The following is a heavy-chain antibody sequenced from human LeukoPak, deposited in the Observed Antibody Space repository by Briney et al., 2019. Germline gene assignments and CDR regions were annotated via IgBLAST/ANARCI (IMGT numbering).Heavy chain of an antibody. CDR1: GGSISSNY. V-gene: IGHV4-59*01. CDR2: VRYGGST. J-gene: IGHJ4*02. CDR3: ARDVTPATV. D-gene: IGHD3-16*01. Sequence: SETLSLTCTVSGGSISSNYWSWIRQPPGKGLEWIGYVRYGGSTNYNPSLKSRVTISVDTSKNQFSLKLSSVTAAGTAVYYCARDVTPATVWGQGTLVAVS.